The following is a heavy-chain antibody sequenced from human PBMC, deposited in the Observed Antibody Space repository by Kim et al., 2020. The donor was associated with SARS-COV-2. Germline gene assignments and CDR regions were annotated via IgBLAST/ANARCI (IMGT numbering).Heavy chain of an antibody. D-gene: IGHD3-10*02. J-gene: IGHJ6*02. Sequence: LSLTCAASGFPFDDYAMHWVRPAPGKGLEWVSGISWNSGSIGYADSVKGRFTISRDNAKNSLYLQMNSLRAEDTALYYCAKDIVRSTFYYYGMDVWGQGTTVTVSS. CDR2: ISWNSGSI. V-gene: IGHV3-9*01. CDR1: GFPFDDYA. CDR3: AKDIVRSTFYYYGMDV.